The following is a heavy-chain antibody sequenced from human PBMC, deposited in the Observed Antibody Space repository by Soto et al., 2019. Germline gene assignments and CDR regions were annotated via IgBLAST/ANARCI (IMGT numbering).Heavy chain of an antibody. CDR1: GFAFNHAS. CDR3: STDAKPTAGARLDY. D-gene: IGHD1-1*01. J-gene: IGHJ4*02. CDR2: IKSKGHGGTI. Sequence: EVQLVESGGGLVEPGGSLRLSCAGSGFAFNHASMTWVRQAPGKGLEWVGRIKSKGHGGTIDYAAPVKGRFTISRDDSTTTLFLQMNSLKTEDTAVYYCSTDAKPTAGARLDYWGQGTLVTVSS. V-gene: IGHV3-15*01.